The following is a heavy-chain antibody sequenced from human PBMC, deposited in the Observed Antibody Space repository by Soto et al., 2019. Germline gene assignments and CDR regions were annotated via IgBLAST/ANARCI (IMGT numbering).Heavy chain of an antibody. Sequence: GESLKTSCEAYGYCLTSNCIGWVRQMHGKGLGWIGIIHPGASDTKYSPSFQGQATISVDTSITTAYLRAGSLKSSDTAIYYCASASGPEVAASLEYYYVSGMEVCRQGPTV. J-gene: IGHJ6*01. D-gene: IGHD2-15*01. CDR2: IHPGASDT. CDR3: ASASGPEVAASLEYYYVSGMEV. V-gene: IGHV5-51*01. CDR1: GYCLTSNC.